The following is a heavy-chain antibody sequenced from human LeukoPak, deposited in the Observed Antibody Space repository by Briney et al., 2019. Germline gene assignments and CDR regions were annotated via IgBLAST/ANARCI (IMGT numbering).Heavy chain of an antibody. V-gene: IGHV3-7*05. CDR2: IRGDGGLK. J-gene: IGHJ5*02. D-gene: IGHD3-3*02. CDR1: GLTFSKSW. CDR3: AFSTNWAYWFDP. Sequence: PGGSLRLSCVASGLTFSKSWMSWLRQAPGKGVEGVAKIRGDGGLKQYVDSVKGRFTIASDNAKNSLYLQMNSLRVEDTAVYYCAFSTNWAYWFDPWGQGTQVTVSS.